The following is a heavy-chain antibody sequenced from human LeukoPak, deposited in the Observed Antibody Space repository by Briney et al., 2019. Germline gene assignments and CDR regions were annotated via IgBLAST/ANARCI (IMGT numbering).Heavy chain of an antibody. CDR3: ARQLRDGYNSAFDI. CDR1: GFTFSSYE. D-gene: IGHD5-24*01. J-gene: IGHJ3*02. V-gene: IGHV3-48*03. Sequence: PGGSLRLSCEGSGFTFSSYEMNWVRQAPGKGLEWVSYISSSGDTVFYADSVKGRSTISRDNAKKSLYLQMNSLRADDTAIYYCARQLRDGYNSAFDIWGQGTMVTVS. CDR2: ISSSGDTV.